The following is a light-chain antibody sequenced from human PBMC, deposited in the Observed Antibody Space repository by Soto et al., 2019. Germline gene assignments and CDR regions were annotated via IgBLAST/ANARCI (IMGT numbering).Light chain of an antibody. CDR3: QQTYSDIS. V-gene: IGKV1-39*01. Sequence: DVRMTQSPSSVSASVGDTITITCRASRTINTYLNWFQQKPGEPPRLLIYGASTLHDGVPSRFSGSGSGADFTLTISGLQPEDLASYHCQQTYSDISFGGGTKV. CDR2: GAS. CDR1: RTINTY. J-gene: IGKJ4*01.